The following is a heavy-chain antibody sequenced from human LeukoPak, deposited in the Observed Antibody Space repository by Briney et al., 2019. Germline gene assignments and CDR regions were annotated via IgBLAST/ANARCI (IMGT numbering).Heavy chain of an antibody. Sequence: SETLSLTCTVSGGSISSYYWSWIRQPPGKGLEWIGYIYTSGSTNYNPSLKSRVTISVDTSKNQFSLKLSSVTAADTAVYYCARLVHSSSWLYYYYYYMGVWGKGTTVTVSS. CDR3: ARLVHSSSWLYYYYYYMGV. CDR1: GGSISSYY. V-gene: IGHV4-4*09. CDR2: IYTSGST. D-gene: IGHD6-13*01. J-gene: IGHJ6*03.